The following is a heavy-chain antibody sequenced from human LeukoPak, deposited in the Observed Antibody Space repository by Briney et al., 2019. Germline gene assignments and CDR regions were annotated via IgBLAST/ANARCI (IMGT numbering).Heavy chain of an antibody. V-gene: IGHV5-51*01. J-gene: IGHJ5*02. CDR3: ARRGYSRSSGYPGNWFDP. CDR1: GYSFTSYW. Sequence: GESLKISCKGSGYSFTSYWIGWVRQMPGKGLEWMGIIYPGDSATTCSPSFQGQVTISADKSFSTAYLQWSSLKASDTAMYYCARRGYSRSSGYPGNWFDPWGQGTLVTVSS. CDR2: IYPGDSAT. D-gene: IGHD6-6*01.